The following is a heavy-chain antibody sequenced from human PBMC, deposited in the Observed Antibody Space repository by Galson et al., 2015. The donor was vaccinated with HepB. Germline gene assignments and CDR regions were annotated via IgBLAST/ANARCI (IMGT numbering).Heavy chain of an antibody. CDR2: IYPGASET. D-gene: IGHD5-18*01. J-gene: IGHJ4*02. Sequence: QSGAEVKQPGESLRIYCKVSGYSFTSYWIGWVRQMPGKGLEWMGIIYPGASETRYSPSFQGQVSISADKSINTAYLQWRSLKASDTAKYYCARPMGVDTATYVDYWGQGTLVIVSS. CDR1: GYSFTSYW. CDR3: ARPMGVDTATYVDY. V-gene: IGHV5-51*03.